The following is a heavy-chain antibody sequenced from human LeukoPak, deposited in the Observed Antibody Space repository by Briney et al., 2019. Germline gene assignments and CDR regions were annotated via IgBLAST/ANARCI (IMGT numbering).Heavy chain of an antibody. Sequence: SETLSLTCTVSGGSITSDKYYWGWIRQPPGKGLEWIGNIHYSGSTYYSPSLKSRVSISVDTSKNQFSLRLNSVTAADTAVYYCARDEYSPYGMDVWGQGTTVTVSS. CDR3: ARDEYSPYGMDV. CDR1: GGSITSDKYY. V-gene: IGHV4-39*01. D-gene: IGHD6-6*01. J-gene: IGHJ6*02. CDR2: IHYSGST.